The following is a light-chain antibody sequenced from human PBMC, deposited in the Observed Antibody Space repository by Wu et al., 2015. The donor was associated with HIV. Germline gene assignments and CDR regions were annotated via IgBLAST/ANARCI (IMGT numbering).Light chain of an antibody. CDR3: QQRRYWPLYT. Sequence: SCQGQSXCCQLLSLVPTETWPRLPRLLIYDASNRATGIPRPRFSGSGSGTDFTLTISSLEPEDFAVYYCQQRRYWPLYTFGQGTKLEIK. J-gene: IGKJ2*01. CDR2: DAS. V-gene: IGKV3-11*01. CDR1: XCCQL.